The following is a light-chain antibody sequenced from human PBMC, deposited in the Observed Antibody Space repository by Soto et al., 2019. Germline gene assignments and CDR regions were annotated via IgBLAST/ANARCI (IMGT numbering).Light chain of an antibody. V-gene: IGLV2-11*01. CDR3: CSYAGSYTFGDVV. CDR1: SSDVGGYNY. CDR2: DVS. J-gene: IGLJ2*01. Sequence: QSALTQPRSVSGSPGQSVTISCTGTSSDVGGYNYVSWYQQHPGKAPKLMIYDVSKRPSGVPDRFSGSKSGSTASLTISGLQAEDGADYYCCSYAGSYTFGDVVFGGGTKLTVL.